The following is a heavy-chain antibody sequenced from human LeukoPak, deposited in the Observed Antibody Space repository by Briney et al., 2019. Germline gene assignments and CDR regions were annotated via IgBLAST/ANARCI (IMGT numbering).Heavy chain of an antibody. J-gene: IGHJ4*02. CDR3: ARGYGRGDYFDY. D-gene: IGHD2-15*01. CDR2: TYYRSKWYN. V-gene: IGHV6-1*01. Sequence: SQTLSLTCAISGDSVSSNSAAWTWIRQSPSSGLEWLGRTYYRSKWYNDYAVSVKSRITINPDTSKNLFSLHLNSVTPEDTAVYYCARGYGRGDYFDYWGQGTLVTVSS. CDR1: GDSVSSNSAA.